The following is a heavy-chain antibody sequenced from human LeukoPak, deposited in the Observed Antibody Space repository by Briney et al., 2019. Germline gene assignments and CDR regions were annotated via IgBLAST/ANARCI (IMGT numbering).Heavy chain of an antibody. Sequence: GGSLRLSGAASGFTFSGYGMTWVRQAQGKGLNWVSTISASGDHTYYADSVKGRFTISRDNSKNTLYLQMNSLRAEDTAVYYCAKDYSGGPHFDFWGQGTLVTVSS. CDR2: ISASGDHT. CDR3: AKDYSGGPHFDF. J-gene: IGHJ4*02. D-gene: IGHD2-15*01. V-gene: IGHV3-23*01. CDR1: GFTFSGYG.